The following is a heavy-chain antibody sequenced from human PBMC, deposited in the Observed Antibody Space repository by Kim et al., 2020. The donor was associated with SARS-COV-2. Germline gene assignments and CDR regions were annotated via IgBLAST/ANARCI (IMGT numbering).Heavy chain of an antibody. CDR3: ARWGATESFDY. CDR2: IWYDGSNK. D-gene: IGHD5-12*01. Sequence: GGSLRLSCAASGFTFSSYGMHWVRQAPGKGLEWVAVIWYDGSNKYYADSVKGRFTISRDNSKNTLYLQMNSLRAEDTAVYYCARWGATESFDYWGQGTLVTVSS. CDR1: GFTFSSYG. J-gene: IGHJ4*02. V-gene: IGHV3-33*08.